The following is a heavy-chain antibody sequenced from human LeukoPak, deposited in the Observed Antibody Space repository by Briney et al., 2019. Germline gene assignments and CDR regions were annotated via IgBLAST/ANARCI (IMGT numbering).Heavy chain of an antibody. CDR2: IYTSGST. D-gene: IGHD2-2*01. V-gene: IGHV4-4*07. Sequence: PSETLSLICTDSGGSISSYYWSWIRQPAGKGLEWIGHIYTSGSTNYNPSLKSRVTMSVDTSKHQFSLKLSSATAADTAVYYCARHQVVPAAQLYYYYYYGMDVWGQGTTVTVSS. J-gene: IGHJ6*02. CDR1: GGSISSYY. CDR3: ARHQVVPAAQLYYYYYYGMDV.